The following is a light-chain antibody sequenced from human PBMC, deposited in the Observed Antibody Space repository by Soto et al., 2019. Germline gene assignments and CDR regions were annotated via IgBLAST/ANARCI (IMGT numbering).Light chain of an antibody. CDR2: SHN. Sequence: QSVLTQPPSASGTPEQRVTISCSGTSSNIGSNTVNWYQHLPGTAPKLLIYSHNQRPSGVPDRFSGSRSGTSASLAISGLQSADEADYYCATWDDSLNGVVFGGGTKLTVL. J-gene: IGLJ2*01. CDR3: ATWDDSLNGVV. V-gene: IGLV1-44*01. CDR1: SSNIGSNT.